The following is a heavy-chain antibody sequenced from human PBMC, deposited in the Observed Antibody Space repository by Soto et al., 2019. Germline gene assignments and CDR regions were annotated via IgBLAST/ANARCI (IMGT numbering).Heavy chain of an antibody. CDR2: INPNSGGP. D-gene: IGHD3-3*01. CDR1: GYTFTGYC. V-gene: IGHV1-2*02. CDR3: ARDYWSGDRYYYGMDV. J-gene: IGHJ6*02. Sequence: GASVKVSCKASGYTFTGYCIHWVRQAPGQRLEWMGYINPNSGGPNYAQKFQGRVTMTRDTSISTAYMELSRLRSDDTAVYFCARDYWSGDRYYYGMDVWGQGTTVTVSS.